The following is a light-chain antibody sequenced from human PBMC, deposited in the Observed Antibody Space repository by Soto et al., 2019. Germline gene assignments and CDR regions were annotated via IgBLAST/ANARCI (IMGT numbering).Light chain of an antibody. J-gene: IGLJ3*02. CDR2: EVS. V-gene: IGLV2-14*01. Sequence: QSVLTQPASVSGSPGQWITLSCTGTSSDVASYNYVSWYQHHPGKAPKLMIYEVSNRPSGVSNRFSGSKSGNTASLTISGLQAEDAADYYCSSYTSGSTLVFGGGTKLTVL. CDR3: SSYTSGSTLV. CDR1: SSDVASYNY.